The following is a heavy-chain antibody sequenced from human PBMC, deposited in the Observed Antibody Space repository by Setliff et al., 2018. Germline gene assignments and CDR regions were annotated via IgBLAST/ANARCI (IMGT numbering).Heavy chain of an antibody. CDR3: AANPPKGPSGGYYYDDPYYYYMDV. CDR2: ITGDGGAI. V-gene: IGHV3-23*01. J-gene: IGHJ6*03. Sequence: LSLTCAASGYTFSNFAMGWVRQGPEKGLEWVSVITGDGGAIYYADSVKGRFTISRDNAKNSVYLQVNSLRAEDTAVYYCAANPPKGPSGGYYYDDPYYYYMDVWGKGTTVTVSS. CDR1: GYTFSNFA. D-gene: IGHD3-22*01.